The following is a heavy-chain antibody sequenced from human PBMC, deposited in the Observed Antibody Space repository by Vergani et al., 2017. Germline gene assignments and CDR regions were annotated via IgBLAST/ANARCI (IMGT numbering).Heavy chain of an antibody. J-gene: IGHJ4*02. CDR1: GFAFDRYW. V-gene: IGHV3-74*01. CDR2: ISPDGDIT. D-gene: IGHD4-17*01. Sequence: EEQLVESGGGLVQPGGSLRLSCAASGFAFDRYWMHWVRQTPEKGLVWVSRISPDGDITLNADSVKGRFTISRDNARPTLYLQMTNLRAEDTAVYYCLTGTTEPYWGQGTLVTVSS. CDR3: LTGTTEPY.